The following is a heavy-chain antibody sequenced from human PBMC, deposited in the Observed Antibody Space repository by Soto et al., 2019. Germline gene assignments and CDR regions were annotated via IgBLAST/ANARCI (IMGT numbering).Heavy chain of an antibody. CDR1: GFTFSSYA. V-gene: IGHV3-30-3*01. J-gene: IGHJ6*02. Sequence: QVQLVESGGGVVQPGRSLRLSCAASGFTFSSYAMHWVRQAPGKGLEWVAVISYDGSNKYYADSVKGRFTISRDNSKNKLYLQMNSLRAEDTAVYYCARVGDRYYYYYGMDVWGQGTTVTVSS. CDR3: ARVGDRYYYYYGMDV. CDR2: ISYDGSNK. D-gene: IGHD3-16*01.